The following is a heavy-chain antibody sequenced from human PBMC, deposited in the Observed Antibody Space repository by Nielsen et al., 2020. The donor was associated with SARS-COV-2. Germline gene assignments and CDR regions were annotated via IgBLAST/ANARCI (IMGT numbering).Heavy chain of an antibody. Sequence: SETLSLTCTVSGDSIRSYYWNWIRQPPGKGLEWIGYAYYSGNTDYNPSLESRVTISLDTSRQQFFLNLTSVSAADRAVYYCARDYFGDYLDGFDIWGQGTLVTVSS. V-gene: IGHV4-59*01. J-gene: IGHJ3*02. D-gene: IGHD4-17*01. CDR3: ARDYFGDYLDGFDI. CDR2: AYYSGNT. CDR1: GDSIRSYY.